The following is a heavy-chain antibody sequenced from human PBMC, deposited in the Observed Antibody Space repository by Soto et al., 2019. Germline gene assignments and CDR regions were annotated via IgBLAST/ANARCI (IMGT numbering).Heavy chain of an antibody. CDR3: ASFYDILFYCMDV. J-gene: IGHJ6*02. CDR2: IKQDGSEK. D-gene: IGHD3-9*01. CDR1: GFTFSSYW. Sequence: LRLSCAASGFTFSSYWMSWVRQAPGKGLEWVANIKQDGSEKYYVDSVKGRFTISRDNAKNSLYLQMNSLRAEDTAVYYCASFYDILFYCMDVWGQGTTVTVSS. V-gene: IGHV3-7*01.